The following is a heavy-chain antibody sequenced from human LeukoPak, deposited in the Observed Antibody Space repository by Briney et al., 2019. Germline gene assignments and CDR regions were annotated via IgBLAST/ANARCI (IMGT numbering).Heavy chain of an antibody. CDR3: ARMGAKYYDILTMRNNWFDP. CDR1: GFTFSSYA. Sequence: PGRSLRLSCAASGFTFSSYAMHWVRQAPGKGLEWVAVISYDGSNKYYADSVKGRFTISRDNSKNTLYLQMNSLRAEDTAVYYCARMGAKYYDILTMRNNWFDPWGQGTLDTVSS. CDR2: ISYDGSNK. J-gene: IGHJ5*02. V-gene: IGHV3-30*04. D-gene: IGHD3-9*01.